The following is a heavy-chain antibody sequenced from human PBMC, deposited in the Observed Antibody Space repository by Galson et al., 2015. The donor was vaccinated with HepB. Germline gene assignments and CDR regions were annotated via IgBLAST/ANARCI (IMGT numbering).Heavy chain of an antibody. D-gene: IGHD6-13*01. CDR3: AREGSSFFYYYGMDV. CDR2: IYPGDSDT. CDR1: GYSFTSYW. V-gene: IGHV5-51*01. Sequence: QSGAEVKKPGESLKISCKGSGYSFTSYWIGWVRQMPGKGLEWMGIIYPGDSDTRYSPSFQGQVTISADKSISTAYLQWSSLKASDTAMYYCAREGSSFFYYYGMDVWGQGTTVTVSS. J-gene: IGHJ6*02.